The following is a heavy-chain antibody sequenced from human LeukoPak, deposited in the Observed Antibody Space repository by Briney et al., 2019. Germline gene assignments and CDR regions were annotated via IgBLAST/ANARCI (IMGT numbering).Heavy chain of an antibody. CDR3: ARGQFTIFGVVPEA. D-gene: IGHD3-3*01. V-gene: IGHV4-39*01. Sequence: SETLSLTCTVSGGSVSSSSYYWGWIRQPPGKGLEWIGSIYYSGSTYYKPSLKSRVTISVDTSKNQFSLKLSSVTAADTAVYYCARGQFTIFGVVPEAWGQGTMVTVSS. CDR1: GGSVSSSSYY. CDR2: IYYSGST. J-gene: IGHJ3*01.